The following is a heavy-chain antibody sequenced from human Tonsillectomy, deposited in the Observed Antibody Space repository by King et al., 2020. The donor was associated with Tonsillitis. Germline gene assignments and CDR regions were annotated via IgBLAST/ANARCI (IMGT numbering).Heavy chain of an antibody. CDR3: ARENSSSGFYYYGMDV. J-gene: IGHJ6*02. Sequence: VQLVESGGGLVHPEVPLKLSGAAPGFPFGSIEMIWAPRPPGKGREGFPYIIGSGVKKSNAASLKGRFTISRDNAKNTLSLQLNSLRAEDTAVYYCARENSSSGFYYYGMDVWGQGTTVTVSS. CDR2: IIGSGVKK. V-gene: IGHV3-48*03. CDR1: GFPFGSIE. D-gene: IGHD3-22*01.